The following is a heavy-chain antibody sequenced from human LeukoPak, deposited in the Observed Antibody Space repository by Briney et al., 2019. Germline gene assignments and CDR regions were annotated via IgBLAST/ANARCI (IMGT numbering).Heavy chain of an antibody. CDR1: GGSISRYY. J-gene: IGHJ4*02. V-gene: IGHV4-59*01. CDR2: IYYSGST. D-gene: IGHD3-22*01. CDR3: ARDSSGYRRGSFDY. Sequence: SETLSLTCTVSGGSISRYYWSWIRQPPGKGLEWIGYIYYSGSTNYNPSLKSRVTLSLDTSNNQFSLKLSSVTAADTAVYYCARDSSGYRRGSFDYWGQGTLVTVSS.